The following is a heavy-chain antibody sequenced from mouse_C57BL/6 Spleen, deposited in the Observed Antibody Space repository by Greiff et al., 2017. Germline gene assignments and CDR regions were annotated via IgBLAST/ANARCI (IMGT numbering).Heavy chain of an antibody. CDR2: IDPSDSYT. CDR1: GYTFTSYW. V-gene: IGHV1-59*01. J-gene: IGHJ1*03. D-gene: IGHD1-1*01. CDR3: ARGGYGSSYRYVDV. Sequence: QVQLQQPGAELVRPGTSVKLSCKASGYTFTSYWMHWVKQRPGQGLEWIGVIDPSDSYTNYNQKFKGKATLTVDTSSSTAYMQLSSLTSEDSAVYYGARGGYGSSYRYVDVWGTGTTVTVSS.